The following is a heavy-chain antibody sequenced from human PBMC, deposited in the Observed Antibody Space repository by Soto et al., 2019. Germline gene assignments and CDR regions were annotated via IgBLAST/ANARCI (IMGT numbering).Heavy chain of an antibody. CDR1: EFTFSSYG. CDR2: ISGSGERT. J-gene: IGHJ6*02. CDR3: AKGPAATKPTSFQYYGMDV. D-gene: IGHD2-15*01. Sequence: GGSLRLSCAASEFTFSSYGMSWVRQAPGKGLEWVSGISGSGERTFYEESVRGRFTISRDTSRNQVYLQMNSLRGADAAVYYCAKGPAATKPTSFQYYGMDVWGQGTTVTVSS. V-gene: IGHV3-23*01.